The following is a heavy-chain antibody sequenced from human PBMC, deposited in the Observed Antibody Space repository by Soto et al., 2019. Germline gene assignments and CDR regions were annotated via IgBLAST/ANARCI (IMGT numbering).Heavy chain of an antibody. CDR2: INHSGST. D-gene: IGHD2-15*01. V-gene: IGHV4-34*01. Sequence: SETLSLTCAVYGGSFSGYYWSWIRQPPGKGLEWIGEINHSGSTNYNPSLKSRVTISVDTSKNQFSLKLSSVTAADTAVYYCARGRADCSGGSCNGGFDYWGQGTLVTVSS. J-gene: IGHJ4*02. CDR1: GGSFSGYY. CDR3: ARGRADCSGGSCNGGFDY.